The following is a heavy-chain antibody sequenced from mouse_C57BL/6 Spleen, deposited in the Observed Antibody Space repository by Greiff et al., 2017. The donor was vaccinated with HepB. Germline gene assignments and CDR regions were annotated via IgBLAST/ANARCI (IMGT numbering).Heavy chain of an antibody. V-gene: IGHV1-26*01. D-gene: IGHD3-3*01. CDR3: ARTGLRFAY. CDR1: GYTFTDYY. Sequence: EVQLQQSGPELVKPGASVKISCKASGYTFTDYYMNWVKQSHGKSLEWIGDINPNNGGTSYNQKFKGKATLTVDKSSSTAYMELRSLTSEDSAVYYCARTGLRFAYWGQGTLVTVSA. J-gene: IGHJ3*01. CDR2: INPNNGGT.